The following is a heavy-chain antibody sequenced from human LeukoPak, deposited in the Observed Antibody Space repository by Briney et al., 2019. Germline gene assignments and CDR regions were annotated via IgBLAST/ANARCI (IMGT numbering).Heavy chain of an antibody. CDR1: GFTFSNYA. CDR2: ISYDGSNK. J-gene: IGHJ4*02. CDR3: AKVLRWVRGVPFDY. D-gene: IGHD3-10*01. V-gene: IGHV3-30*04. Sequence: GGSLRLSCAASGFTFSNYAMHWVRQAPGKGLEWVAVISYDGSNKYYADSVKGRFTISRDNSKNTLYLQVNSLRAEDTAVYYCAKVLRWVRGVPFDYWGQGTLVTVSS.